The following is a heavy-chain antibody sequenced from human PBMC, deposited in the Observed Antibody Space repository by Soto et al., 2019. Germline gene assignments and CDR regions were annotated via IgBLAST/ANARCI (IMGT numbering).Heavy chain of an antibody. CDR3: ARDRRQLVSTYGMDV. J-gene: IGHJ6*02. V-gene: IGHV1-18*01. D-gene: IGHD6-13*01. CDR1: GYTFTSYG. CDR2: ISAYNGNT. Sequence: ASVKVSCKASGYTFTSYGISWVRQAPGQGLEWMGWISAYNGNTNYAQKLQGRVTMTTDTSTSTAYMELRSLRSDDTAVYYCARDRRQLVSTYGMDVWGQGTTVTVSS.